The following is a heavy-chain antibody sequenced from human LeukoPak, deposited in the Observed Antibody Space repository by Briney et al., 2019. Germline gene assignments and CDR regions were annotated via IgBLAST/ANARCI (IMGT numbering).Heavy chain of an antibody. V-gene: IGHV4-4*07. Sequence: SETLSLTCTVSGGSISSYYWSWIRQPAGKGLEWIGRIYTSGSTNYNPSLKSRVTMSVDTSKNQFSLKLSSVTAADTAVYYCARARGYYDSSGYYYITNWFDPWGQGTLVTVSS. D-gene: IGHD3-22*01. CDR3: ARARGYYDSSGYYYITNWFDP. J-gene: IGHJ5*02. CDR1: GGSISSYY. CDR2: IYTSGST.